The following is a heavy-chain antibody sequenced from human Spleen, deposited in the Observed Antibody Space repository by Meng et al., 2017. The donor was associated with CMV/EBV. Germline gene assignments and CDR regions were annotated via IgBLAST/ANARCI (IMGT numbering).Heavy chain of an antibody. J-gene: IGHJ4*02. CDR1: GFTVSSNY. Sequence: GESLKISCAASGFTVSSNYMSWVRQAPGKGLEWVSVIYSGGSTYYADSVKGRFTISRDNSKNTLYLQMNSLRAEDTAVYYCAKTSGSYSLLDYFDYWGQGTLVTVSS. D-gene: IGHD1-26*01. CDR3: AKTSGSYSLLDYFDY. CDR2: IYSGGST. V-gene: IGHV3-53*01.